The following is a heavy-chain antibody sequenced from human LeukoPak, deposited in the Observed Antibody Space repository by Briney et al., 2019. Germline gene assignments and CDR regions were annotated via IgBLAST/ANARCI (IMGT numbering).Heavy chain of an antibody. CDR1: GFTFNTYS. Sequence: GGSLRLSCAASGFTFNTYSMNWVRQAPGKGLEWISYITSSSTIYYADSVKGRFTISRDNAKNSLYLQMNSLRAEDTAVYYCARGRDLFDSWGQGTLVTVSS. CDR3: ARGRDLFDS. CDR2: ITSSSTI. J-gene: IGHJ4*02. V-gene: IGHV3-48*04.